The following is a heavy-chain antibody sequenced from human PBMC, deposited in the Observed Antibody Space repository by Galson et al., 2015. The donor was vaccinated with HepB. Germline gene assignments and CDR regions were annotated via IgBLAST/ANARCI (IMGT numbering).Heavy chain of an antibody. D-gene: IGHD6-19*01. V-gene: IGHV1-2*06. CDR2: INPNSGDT. Sequence: SCAASGYTFTGYYMHWVRQAPGQGLEWMGRINPNSGDTNYAQKFQGRVTMTRDTSISTAYMELSRLRSDDTAVYYCARGDYSSGWYVEYWGQGTLVTVSS. CDR3: ARGDYSSGWYVEY. CDR1: GYTFTGYY. J-gene: IGHJ4*02.